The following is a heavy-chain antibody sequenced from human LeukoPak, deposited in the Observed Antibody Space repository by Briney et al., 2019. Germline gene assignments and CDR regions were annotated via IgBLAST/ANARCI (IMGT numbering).Heavy chain of an antibody. CDR2: ISWNSGSI. V-gene: IGHV3-9*01. D-gene: IGHD3-22*01. CDR3: AKESYDSSGPFDY. J-gene: IGHJ4*02. CDR1: GFTFDDYA. Sequence: GGSLRLSCAASGFTFDDYAMHWVRQAPGKGLEWVSGISWNSGSIGYADSVKGRFTISRDNAKNSLYLQMNSLRTEDTALYYCAKESYDSSGPFDYWGQGTLVTVSS.